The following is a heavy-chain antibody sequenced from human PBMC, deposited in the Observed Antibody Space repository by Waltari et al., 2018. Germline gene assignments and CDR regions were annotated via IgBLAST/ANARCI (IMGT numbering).Heavy chain of an antibody. J-gene: IGHJ5*02. CDR1: GGSISRGGYY. D-gene: IGHD3-3*01. Sequence: QVQLQESGPGLVKPSQTLSLTCTVSGGSISRGGYYWSWIRQHPGKGLEWIGYIYYSGSTYYNPSLKSRVTISVDTSKNQFSLKLSSVTAADTAVYYCARGGVVDNWFDPWGQGTLVTVSS. CDR2: IYYSGST. V-gene: IGHV4-31*03. CDR3: ARGGVVDNWFDP.